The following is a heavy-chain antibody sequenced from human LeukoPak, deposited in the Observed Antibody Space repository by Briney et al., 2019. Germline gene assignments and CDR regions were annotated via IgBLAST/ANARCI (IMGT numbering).Heavy chain of an antibody. Sequence: GASVKVSCKASGYTFTSYGISWVRQAPGQGLEWMGWISAYNGNTNYAQKLQGRVTMTTDTSTSTAYMELRSLRSEDTAVYYCARAFSPPTIAAPDYWGQGTLVTVSS. D-gene: IGHD6-13*01. V-gene: IGHV1-18*01. CDR3: ARAFSPPTIAAPDY. CDR2: ISAYNGNT. J-gene: IGHJ4*02. CDR1: GYTFTSYG.